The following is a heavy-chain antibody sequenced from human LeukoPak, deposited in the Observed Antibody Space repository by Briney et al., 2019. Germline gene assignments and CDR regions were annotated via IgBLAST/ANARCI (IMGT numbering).Heavy chain of an antibody. Sequence: SETLSLTCTVSGGSISSYYWSWIRQPPGKGLEWIGEINHSGSTNYNPSLKSRVTISVDTSKNQFSLKLSSVTAADTAVYYCARSSTSDDYYFDYWGQGTLVTVSS. V-gene: IGHV4-34*01. D-gene: IGHD2-2*01. CDR3: ARSSTSDDYYFDY. CDR1: GGSISSYY. CDR2: INHSGST. J-gene: IGHJ4*02.